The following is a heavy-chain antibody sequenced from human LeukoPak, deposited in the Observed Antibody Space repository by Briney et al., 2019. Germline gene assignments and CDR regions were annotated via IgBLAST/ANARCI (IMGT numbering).Heavy chain of an antibody. V-gene: IGHV3-66*01. CDR3: ARDQDPTMTN. J-gene: IGHJ4*02. Sequence: GGSLRLSCAASGFTVSTNYMSWVRQAPGKGLEWVSIIYSSGGTYYANSVKGRFTISRDNSKNTLYLQMNSLRAEDTAVYYRARDQDPTMTNWGQGTLVTVSS. D-gene: IGHD5-18*01. CDR2: IYSSGGT. CDR1: GFTVSTNY.